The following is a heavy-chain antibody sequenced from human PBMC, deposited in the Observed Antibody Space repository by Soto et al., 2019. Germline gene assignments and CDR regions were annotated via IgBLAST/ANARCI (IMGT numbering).Heavy chain of an antibody. D-gene: IGHD1-26*01. Sequence: GGSLRLSCAASGFTFSSYGMHWVRQAPGKGLEWVAVISYDGSNKYYADSVKGRFTISRDNSKNTLYLQMNSLRAEDTAVYYCAKDGIVGATGTDYWGQGTLVTVSS. J-gene: IGHJ4*02. CDR2: ISYDGSNK. CDR3: AKDGIVGATGTDY. CDR1: GFTFSSYG. V-gene: IGHV3-30*18.